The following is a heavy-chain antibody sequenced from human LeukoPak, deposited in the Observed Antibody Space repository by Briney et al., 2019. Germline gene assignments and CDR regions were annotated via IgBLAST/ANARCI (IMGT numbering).Heavy chain of an antibody. CDR3: ARLGYDSSGH. CDR1: GYILSSYN. D-gene: IGHD3-22*01. CDR2: INPSGGST. J-gene: IGHJ4*02. Sequence: GASVKVSCKASGYILSSYNMHWVRQAPGQGLEWLGIINPSGGSTSYAQKFQGRVTMTRDTSTSTVYMELSSLRSEDTAVYYCARLGYDSSGHWGQGTLVTVSS. V-gene: IGHV1-46*01.